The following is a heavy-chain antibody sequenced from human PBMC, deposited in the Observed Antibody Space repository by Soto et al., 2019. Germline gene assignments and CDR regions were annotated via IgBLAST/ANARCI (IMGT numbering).Heavy chain of an antibody. J-gene: IGHJ4*02. Sequence: GASVKVSCKASGGTYSSYAISWVRQAPGQGLEWMGGIIPIFGTANYAQKFQGRVTITADKYTSTAYMELSSLRSEDTAVYYCARTLYNWNYDYWGQGTLVTVSS. V-gene: IGHV1-69*06. D-gene: IGHD1-20*01. CDR1: GGTYSSYA. CDR3: ARTLYNWNYDY. CDR2: IIPIFGTA.